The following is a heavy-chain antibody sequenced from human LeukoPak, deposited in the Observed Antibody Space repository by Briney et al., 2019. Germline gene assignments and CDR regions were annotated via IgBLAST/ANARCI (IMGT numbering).Heavy chain of an antibody. D-gene: IGHD3-10*01. V-gene: IGHV3-21*01. CDR2: ISSGTSYI. J-gene: IGHJ5*02. CDR3: ARAGNYYGRHTNWFDP. CDR1: GFTFSSYS. Sequence: GGSLRLSCAASGFTFSSYSMNWLRQAPGKGLEWVSSISSGTSYIYYADSVKGRFTISRDNAKNSLYLQMNSLRAEDTAVYYCARAGNYYGRHTNWFDPWGQGTLVTVSS.